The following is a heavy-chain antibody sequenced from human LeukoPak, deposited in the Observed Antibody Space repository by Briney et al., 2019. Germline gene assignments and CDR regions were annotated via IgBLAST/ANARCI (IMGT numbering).Heavy chain of an antibody. V-gene: IGHV3-21*01. CDR1: GFTFSSYS. CDR2: ISTSSSYI. D-gene: IGHD4-17*01. J-gene: IGHJ6*03. Sequence: GGSLRLSCAASGFTFSSYSMNWVRQAPGKGLEWVSSISTSSSYINYADSVKGRFTISRDNAKNSLYLQMSSLRTEDTAVYYCARGYGDPLDYYYYMDVWGNGTTVTVSS. CDR3: ARGYGDPLDYYYYMDV.